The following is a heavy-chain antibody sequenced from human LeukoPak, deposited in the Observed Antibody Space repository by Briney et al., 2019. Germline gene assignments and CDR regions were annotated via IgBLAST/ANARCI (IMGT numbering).Heavy chain of an antibody. V-gene: IGHV3-23*01. Sequence: GGSLRLSCAASGFTFSSYAMSWVRQAPGKGLEWVSAISGSGGSTYYADSVKGRFTISRDNSKNTLYLQMNSLRAEDTAVYYCAKGLVYCDGDCYSTYFDYWGQGTLVTVSS. J-gene: IGHJ4*02. CDR3: AKGLVYCDGDCYSTYFDY. D-gene: IGHD2-21*02. CDR1: GFTFSSYA. CDR2: ISGSGGST.